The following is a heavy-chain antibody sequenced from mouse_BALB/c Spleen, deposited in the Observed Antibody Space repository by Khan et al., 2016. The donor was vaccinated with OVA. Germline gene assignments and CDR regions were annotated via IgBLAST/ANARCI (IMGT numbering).Heavy chain of an antibody. CDR3: ARRGLRWDFDY. CDR2: INPSTGYT. V-gene: IGHV1-7*01. Sequence: QVQLKQSGAELAKPGASVKMSCKASGYTFINYWILWVKQRPGQGLEWIGYINPSTGYTEYNQNFKDKATLTADKSSSTAYMQLSSLTSEDSAVYYCARRGLRWDFDYWGQGTTLTVS. D-gene: IGHD1-1*01. CDR1: GYTFINYW. J-gene: IGHJ2*01.